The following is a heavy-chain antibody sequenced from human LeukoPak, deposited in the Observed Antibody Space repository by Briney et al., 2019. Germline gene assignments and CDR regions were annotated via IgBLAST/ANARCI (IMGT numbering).Heavy chain of an antibody. CDR2: INAYNGNT. CDR3: VRNDSGGGLDY. CDR1: GYTFTNYG. V-gene: IGHV1-18*01. J-gene: IGHJ4*02. D-gene: IGHD3-10*01. Sequence: ASVKVSCKASGYTFTNYGINWVRQAPGQGLEWMGWINAYNGNTNYAQKLQGRVTMTTDTSTRTAYMELRSLRSDDTAVYYCVRNDSGGGLDYWGQGTLVTVSS.